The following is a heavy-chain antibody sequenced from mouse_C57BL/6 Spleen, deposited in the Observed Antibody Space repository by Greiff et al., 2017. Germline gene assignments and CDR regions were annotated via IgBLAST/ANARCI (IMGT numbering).Heavy chain of an antibody. V-gene: IGHV1-7*01. CDR3: ARLDWDGEFAY. Sequence: QVQLQQSGAELAQPGASVKLSCKASGYTFTSYYMHWVLPRPGQGLEWLGYINPSRGYPKSYQTFTDKATLTADKSSSTGYMQLNSLTDEDTAVDYCARLDWDGEFAYWGQGNLVTVSA. D-gene: IGHD4-1*01. CDR2: INPSRGYP. J-gene: IGHJ3*01. CDR1: GYTFTSYY.